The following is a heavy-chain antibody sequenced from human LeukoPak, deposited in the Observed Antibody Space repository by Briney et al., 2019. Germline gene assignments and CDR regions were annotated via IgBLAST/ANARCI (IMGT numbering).Heavy chain of an antibody. Sequence: GGSLRLSCAASGFTFSSYAMNWVRQAPGKGLEWVSAISGSGGNTYYADSVKGRFTISRDNSKNTLYLQMNSLRAEDTAVYYCAEDSSSWFRDAFDIWGRGTMVTVSS. CDR1: GFTFSSYA. J-gene: IGHJ3*02. CDR2: ISGSGGNT. CDR3: AEDSSSWFRDAFDI. D-gene: IGHD6-13*01. V-gene: IGHV3-23*01.